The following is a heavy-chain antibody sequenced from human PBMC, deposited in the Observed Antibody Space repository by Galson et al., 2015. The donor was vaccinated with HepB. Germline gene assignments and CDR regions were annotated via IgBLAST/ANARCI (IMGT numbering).Heavy chain of an antibody. J-gene: IGHJ4*02. Sequence: LRLSCAASGFTFSDYYMSWIRQAPGKGLEWVSYISSSGSTIYYADSVKGRFTISRDNAKNSLYLQMNSLRAEDTAVYYCAREAVAGRFFDYWGQGTLVTVSS. D-gene: IGHD6-19*01. CDR1: GFTFSDYY. CDR2: ISSSGSTI. CDR3: AREAVAGRFFDY. V-gene: IGHV3-11*01.